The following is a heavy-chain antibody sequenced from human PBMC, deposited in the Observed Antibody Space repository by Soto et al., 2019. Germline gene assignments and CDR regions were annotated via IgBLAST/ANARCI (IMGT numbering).Heavy chain of an antibody. CDR3: AREYGSSGSRGYYGMDV. J-gene: IGHJ6*02. CDR1: GFTFSSYG. CDR2: IWYDGSNK. D-gene: IGHD2-15*01. Sequence: GGSLRLSCAASGFTFSSYGMHWVRQAPGKGLEWVAVIWYDGSNKYYADSVKGRFTISRDNSKNTLYLQMNSLRAEDTAVYYCAREYGSSGSRGYYGMDVWGQGTTVTVSS. V-gene: IGHV3-33*01.